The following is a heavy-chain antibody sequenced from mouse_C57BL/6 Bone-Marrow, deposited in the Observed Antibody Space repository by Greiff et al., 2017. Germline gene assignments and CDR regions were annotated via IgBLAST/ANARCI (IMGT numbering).Heavy chain of an antibody. CDR1: GFTFSSYA. Sequence: EVKLVESGEGLVKPGGSLKLSCAASGFTFSSYAMSWVRQTPEKRLEWVAYISSGGDYIYYADTVKGRFTISRDNARNTLYLQMSSLKSEDTAMYYCTRDPPHYYGSSSWVAYWGQGTLVTVSA. CDR2: ISSGGDYI. V-gene: IGHV5-9-1*02. J-gene: IGHJ3*01. CDR3: TRDPPHYYGSSSWVAY. D-gene: IGHD1-1*01.